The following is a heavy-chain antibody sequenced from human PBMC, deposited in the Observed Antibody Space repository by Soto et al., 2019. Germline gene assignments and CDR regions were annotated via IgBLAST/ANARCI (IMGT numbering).Heavy chain of an antibody. J-gene: IGHJ4*02. V-gene: IGHV4-34*01. D-gene: IGHD3-9*01. Sequence: SETLSLTCAVYGGSFSGYYWSWIRQPPGKGLEWIGEINHSGSTNYNPSLKSRVTISVDTSKNQFSLKLSSVTAADTAVYYCASAPLLRYFDWLLPTFDYWGQGTLVTVSS. CDR2: INHSGST. CDR1: GGSFSGYY. CDR3: ASAPLLRYFDWLLPTFDY.